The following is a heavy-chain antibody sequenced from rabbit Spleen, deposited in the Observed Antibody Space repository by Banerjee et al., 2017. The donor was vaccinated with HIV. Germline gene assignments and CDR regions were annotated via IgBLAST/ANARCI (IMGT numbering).Heavy chain of an antibody. J-gene: IGHJ4*01. CDR1: GFSLSSGYV. Sequence: QSLEESGGDLVKPEGSLTLTCTASGFSLSSGYVMCWVRQAPGKGLEWIGCINTGSGSAYYASWVISRFTITSNTNQNTVTLRMTSLTDADTATYFCARDDVNGAWNFNLWGQGTLVTVS. V-gene: IGHV1S40*01. CDR2: INTGSGSA. CDR3: ARDDVNGAWNFNL. D-gene: IGHD2-1*01.